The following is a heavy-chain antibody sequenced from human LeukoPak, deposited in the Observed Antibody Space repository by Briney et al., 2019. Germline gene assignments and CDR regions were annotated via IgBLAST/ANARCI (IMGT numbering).Heavy chain of an antibody. CDR1: GFTFSGHS. Sequence: GGSLRLSCAAPGFTFSGHSMNWVRQAPGKGLEWISFVSISSGTIYYADSVNGRFRISRDNAKSSLDLEMNSLRAEDTAVYYCAKDLTTGTLSFDYWGQGILVTVSS. CDR3: AKDLTTGTLSFDY. V-gene: IGHV3-48*04. J-gene: IGHJ4*02. D-gene: IGHD1-1*01. CDR2: VSISSGTI.